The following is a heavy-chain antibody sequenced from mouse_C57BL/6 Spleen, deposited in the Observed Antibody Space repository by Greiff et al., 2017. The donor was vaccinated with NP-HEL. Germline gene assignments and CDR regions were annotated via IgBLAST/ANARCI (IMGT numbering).Heavy chain of an antibody. V-gene: IGHV1-82*01. D-gene: IGHD1-1*01. CDR3: ARSVVGRAMDY. J-gene: IGHJ4*01. CDR1: GYAFSSSW. CDR2: IYPGDGDT. Sequence: VKLQESGPELVKPGASVKISCKASGYAFSSSWMNWVKQRPGKGLEWIGRIYPGDGDTNYNGKFKGKATLTADKSSSTAYMQLSSLTSEDSAVYFCARSVVGRAMDYWGQGTSVTVSS.